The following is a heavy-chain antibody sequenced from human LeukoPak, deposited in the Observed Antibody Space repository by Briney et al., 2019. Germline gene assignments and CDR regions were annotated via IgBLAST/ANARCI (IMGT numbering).Heavy chain of an antibody. CDR1: GILFDHYA. CDR3: VKEIKVREFSTSGALEI. J-gene: IGHJ3*02. D-gene: IGHD2-2*01. Sequence: GGSLRLFCVISGILFDHYAMHWVRQAPGKGLEWVAGINWDSGAKGHADSVKGRFTISRDNAKNSLYLEMNSLRAEDMALYYCVKEIKVREFSTSGALEIWGQGTMVTVSS. CDR2: INWDSGAK. V-gene: IGHV3-9*03.